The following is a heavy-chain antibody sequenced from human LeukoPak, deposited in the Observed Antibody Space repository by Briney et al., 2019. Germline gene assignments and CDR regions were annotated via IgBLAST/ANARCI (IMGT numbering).Heavy chain of an antibody. V-gene: IGHV4-39*07. J-gene: IGHJ4*02. D-gene: IGHD2-21*02. CDR1: GDSISSTSYY. CDR3: ASFGGDGYGGLFDY. Sequence: SETLSLTCTVSGDSISSTSYYRGWVRQPPGKGLEWIGSIFYSGSTYYNPSLKSRVTISVDTSKNQFSLKLRSVTAADTAVYYCASFGGDGYGGLFDYWGQGTLVTVSS. CDR2: IFYSGST.